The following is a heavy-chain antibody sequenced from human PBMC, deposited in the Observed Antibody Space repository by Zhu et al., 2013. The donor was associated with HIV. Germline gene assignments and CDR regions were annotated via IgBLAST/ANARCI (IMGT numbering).Heavy chain of an antibody. CDR3: ARSGRFGESDY. D-gene: IGHD3-10*01. Sequence: QVQLQESGPGLVKPSETLSLTCTVSGGSISSYYWSWIRQPPGKGLEWIGYIYYSGSTNYNPSLKSRVTISVDTSKNQFSLKLSSVTAADTAVYYCARSGRFGESDYWGQGTLVTVSS. J-gene: IGHJ4*02. V-gene: IGHV4-59*01. CDR2: IYYSGST. CDR1: GGSISSYY.